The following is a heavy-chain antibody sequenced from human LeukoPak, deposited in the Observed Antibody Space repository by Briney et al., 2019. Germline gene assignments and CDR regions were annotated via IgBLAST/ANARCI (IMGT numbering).Heavy chain of an antibody. CDR1: GYSVGSAYY. D-gene: IGHD3-16*01. CDR3: ARDPNWDSWFDP. V-gene: IGHV4-38-2*02. J-gene: IGHJ5*02. CDR2: ISHNGNA. Sequence: SETLSLTCAVSGYSVGSAYYWTWLRQPPWLGLEWIGTISHNGNAYYNPSLKSRLAMSVETSKNQFSLHLNSVTAADTAVYFCARDPNWDSWFDPWGQGALVTVSS.